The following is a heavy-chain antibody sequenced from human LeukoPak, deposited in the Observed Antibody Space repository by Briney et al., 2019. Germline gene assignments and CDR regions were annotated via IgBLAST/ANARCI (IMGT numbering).Heavy chain of an antibody. D-gene: IGHD5-18*01. CDR1: GYSFTDFG. CDR2: ISAYNGDT. CDR3: TRDLGVDTTMIFFDY. Sequence: ASVKVSCKASGYSFTDFGISWVRQAPGQGPEWGGWISAYNGDTSYAPQRQGRVAMTTDTSTSTAYMEVRRLRSDDTAVYYCTRDLGVDTTMIFFDYWGEGSLVTVSS. J-gene: IGHJ4*02. V-gene: IGHV1-18*01.